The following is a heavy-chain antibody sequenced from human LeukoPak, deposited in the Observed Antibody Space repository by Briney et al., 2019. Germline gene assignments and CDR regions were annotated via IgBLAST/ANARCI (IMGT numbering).Heavy chain of an antibody. CDR2: INPSGGST. CDR3: AGEWLVRGRGPSNGMDV. J-gene: IGHJ6*02. D-gene: IGHD6-19*01. CDR1: GYTFTSYY. Sequence: GASVKVSCKASGYTFTSYYMHWVRQAPGQGLEWMGIINPSGGSTSYAQKFQGRVTMTRDTSTSTVYMELSSLRSEDMAVYYCAGEWLVRGRGPSNGMDVWGQGTTVTVSS. V-gene: IGHV1-46*01.